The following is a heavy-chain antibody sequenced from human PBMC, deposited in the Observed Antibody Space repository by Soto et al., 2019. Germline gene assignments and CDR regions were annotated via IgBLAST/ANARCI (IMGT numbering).Heavy chain of an antibody. Sequence: PSETLSLTCTVSGGSISSGGYYWSWIRQHPGKGLEWIGYIYYSGSTYYNPSLKSRVTISVDTSKNQFSLKLSSVTAADTAVYYCARVGAYYDILTGYYHRAFDIWGQGTMVT. V-gene: IGHV4-31*03. CDR3: ARVGAYYDILTGYYHRAFDI. J-gene: IGHJ3*02. CDR2: IYYSGST. D-gene: IGHD3-9*01. CDR1: GGSISSGGYY.